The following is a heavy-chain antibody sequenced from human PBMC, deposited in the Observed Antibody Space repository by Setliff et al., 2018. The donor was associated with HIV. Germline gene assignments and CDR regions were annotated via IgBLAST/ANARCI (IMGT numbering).Heavy chain of an antibody. D-gene: IGHD3-10*01. J-gene: IGHJ1*01. V-gene: IGHV3-30*02. CDR3: AQAQTSVSGSYYQYLQH. CDR1: GFTFTAHG. CDR2: IRYDGSDK. Sequence: GGSLRLSCAASGFTFTAHGMHWVRQAPDKGLEWVAFIRYDGSDKYYVDSVKGRFTISRDNSKNTLYLRMNSLRAEDTAVYYCAQAQTSVSGSYYQYLQHWGQGTLVTVSS.